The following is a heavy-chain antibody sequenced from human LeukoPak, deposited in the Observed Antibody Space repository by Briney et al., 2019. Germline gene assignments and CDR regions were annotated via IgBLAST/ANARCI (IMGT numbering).Heavy chain of an antibody. J-gene: IGHJ4*02. Sequence: ASVKVSCKASGYTFTGYYMHWVRQAPGQGLEWMGWISANNNNTDNVQKLQGRVTMTTDTSTSTAYMELRSLRSDDTAVYYCAREGRFGELLYPHDYWGQGTLVTVSS. V-gene: IGHV1-18*04. CDR2: ISANNNNT. CDR3: AREGRFGELLYPHDY. CDR1: GYTFTGYY. D-gene: IGHD3-10*01.